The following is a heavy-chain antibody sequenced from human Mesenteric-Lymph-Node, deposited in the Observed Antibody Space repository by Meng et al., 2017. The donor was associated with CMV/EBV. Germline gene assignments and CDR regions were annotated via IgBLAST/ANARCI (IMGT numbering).Heavy chain of an antibody. CDR3: ARRWESLSYFDY. CDR1: GFIFKTYG. V-gene: IGHV3-30*02. CDR2: LRSDGSNI. J-gene: IGHJ4*02. Sequence: GESLKISCAASGFIFKTYGMHWVRQAPGKGLEWVAFLRSDGSNIFYEDSVKGRFIISRDNSNNTLYLQMNSLRGEDTAIYYCARRWESLSYFDYWGQGALVTVSS. D-gene: IGHD1-26*01.